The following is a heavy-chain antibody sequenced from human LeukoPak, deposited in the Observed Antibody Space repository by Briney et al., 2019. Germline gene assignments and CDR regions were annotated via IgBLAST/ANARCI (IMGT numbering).Heavy chain of an antibody. D-gene: IGHD6-19*01. Sequence: ASVKVSCKASGYTFTSYYMHWVRQAPGQGLEWMGIINPSGGSTSYAQKFQGRVTMTRDTSTSTVYMELSSLRSEDTAVYYCARDVYSSGWYYYYGMDVWGQGTTVTVSS. J-gene: IGHJ6*02. CDR1: GYTFTSYY. V-gene: IGHV1-46*01. CDR2: INPSGGST. CDR3: ARDVYSSGWYYYYGMDV.